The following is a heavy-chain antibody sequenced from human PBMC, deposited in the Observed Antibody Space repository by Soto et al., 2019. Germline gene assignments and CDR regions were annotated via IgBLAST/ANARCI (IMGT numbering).Heavy chain of an antibody. Sequence: QVQLVQSGAEVKKPGASVKVSCKASGYTFTDYDMNWVRQAPGQGLEWMGWINSNNGVTNYAQKFQGRVTMTRDTSISTAYMDLSRLRSDDTALYYCARGALTVANWFDPWGQGTQVTVSS. CDR2: INSNNGVT. CDR3: ARGALTVANWFDP. V-gene: IGHV1-2*02. J-gene: IGHJ5*02. D-gene: IGHD6-19*01. CDR1: GYTFTDYD.